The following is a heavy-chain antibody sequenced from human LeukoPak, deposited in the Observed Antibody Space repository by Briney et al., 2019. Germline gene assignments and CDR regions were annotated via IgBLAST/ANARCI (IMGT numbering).Heavy chain of an antibody. V-gene: IGHV4-30-4*01. Sequence: PSQTLSLTCTVSGDSISSGNYYWSWIRQPPGKGLEWIGEINHSGSTNYNPSLKSRVTVSVDTSKNQFSLKLSSVTAADTAVYYCARGEGTMVRGVIIKSRYFDYWGQGTLVTVSS. CDR2: INHSGST. J-gene: IGHJ4*02. CDR3: ARGEGTMVRGVIIKSRYFDY. D-gene: IGHD3-10*01. CDR1: GDSISSGNYY.